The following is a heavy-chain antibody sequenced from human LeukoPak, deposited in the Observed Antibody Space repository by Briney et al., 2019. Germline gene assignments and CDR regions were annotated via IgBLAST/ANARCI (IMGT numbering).Heavy chain of an antibody. Sequence: APVKVSCKASGYTFTGYYMHWVRQAPGQGLEWMGWINPNSGGTNYAQKFQGRVTMTRDTSISTAYMELSRLRSDDTAVYYCARAAGSWYGYYYYYMDVWGKGTTVTVSS. CDR1: GYTFTGYY. V-gene: IGHV1-2*02. D-gene: IGHD6-13*01. CDR2: INPNSGGT. J-gene: IGHJ6*03. CDR3: ARAAGSWYGYYYYYMDV.